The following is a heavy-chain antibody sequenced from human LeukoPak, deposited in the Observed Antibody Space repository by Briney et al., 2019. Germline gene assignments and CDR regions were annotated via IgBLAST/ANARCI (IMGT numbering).Heavy chain of an antibody. CDR3: ARDLFIAAALGPIRDY. D-gene: IGHD6-13*01. J-gene: IGHJ4*02. V-gene: IGHV3-30-3*01. CDR2: ISYDGSNK. Sequence: GGSLRLSCAASGFTFSSYAMHWVRQAPGKGLEWVAVISYDGSNKYYADSVKGRFTISRDNSKNTLYLQMNSLRAEDTAVYYCARDLFIAAALGPIRDYWGQGTLVTVSS. CDR1: GFTFSSYA.